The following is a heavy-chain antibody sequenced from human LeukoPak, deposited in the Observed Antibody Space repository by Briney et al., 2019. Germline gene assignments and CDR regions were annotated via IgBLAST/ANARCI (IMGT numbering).Heavy chain of an antibody. CDR3: ARLMGTDDY. CDR1: GGSISSSSYY. D-gene: IGHD5-18*01. V-gene: IGHV4-39*01. CDR2: IYYSGST. J-gene: IGHJ4*02. Sequence: SETLSLTCTVSGGSISSSSYYWGWIRQPPGKGLEWIGSIYYSGSTYYNPSLKSRVTISVDTSKNQFSLKLSSVTAADTAVYYCARLMGTDDYWGQGTLVTVSS.